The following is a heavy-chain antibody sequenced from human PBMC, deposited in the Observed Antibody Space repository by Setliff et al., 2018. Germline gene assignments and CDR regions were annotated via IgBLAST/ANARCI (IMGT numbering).Heavy chain of an antibody. V-gene: IGHV3-48*01. CDR2: ISSSSSTI. J-gene: IGHJ4*02. Sequence: GGSLRLSCAASGFTFSDYSMNWVRQAPGKGLEWVSDISSSSSTIYYADSVKGRFTISRDNAQNSLYLQMNSLRAEDTAVYYCALGYYSQYRSYFDDWGPGTQVTVSS. D-gene: IGHD3-10*01. CDR3: ALGYYSQYRSYFDD. CDR1: GFTFSDYS.